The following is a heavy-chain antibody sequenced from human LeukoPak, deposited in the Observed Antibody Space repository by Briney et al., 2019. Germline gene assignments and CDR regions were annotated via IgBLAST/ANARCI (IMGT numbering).Heavy chain of an antibody. Sequence: SETLSLTCTVSGGSISSYYWSWIRQPPGKGLEWIGYIYYSGSTNYNPSLKSRVTISVDTSKNQFSLKLSTVTAADTAVYYCARVVGGYDFWSGYQGGYYYMDVWGKGTTVTVSS. V-gene: IGHV4-59*01. J-gene: IGHJ6*03. CDR2: IYYSGST. CDR3: ARVVGGYDFWSGYQGGYYYMDV. CDR1: GGSISSYY. D-gene: IGHD3-3*01.